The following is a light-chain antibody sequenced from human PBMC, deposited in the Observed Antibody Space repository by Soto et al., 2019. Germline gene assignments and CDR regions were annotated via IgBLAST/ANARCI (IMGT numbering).Light chain of an antibody. CDR2: VAS. Sequence: DIQMTQSPPSLSASVGDRVTVTCRASQSVGSRLIWYQQKSGKAPKLLLYVASSLQSGVPSRFSGSGSGTDFTLTISSLQPEDIATYYCQQSYSIPFTFGQGTRLEIK. CDR3: QQSYSIPFT. J-gene: IGKJ5*01. V-gene: IGKV1-39*01. CDR1: QSVGSR.